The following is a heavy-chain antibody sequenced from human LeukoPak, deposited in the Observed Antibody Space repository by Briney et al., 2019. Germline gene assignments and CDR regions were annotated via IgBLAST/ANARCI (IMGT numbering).Heavy chain of an antibody. CDR3: ARDLAGYCSGGSCPSEAFDI. CDR2: ISAYNGNT. D-gene: IGHD2-15*01. Sequence: ASVKVSCKASGYTFTSYGISWVRQAPGQGLEWMGWISAYNGNTNYAQKLQGRVTMTTDTSTSTAYMELRSLRSDDTAVYYCARDLAGYCSGGSCPSEAFDIWGQGTMVTVSS. CDR1: GYTFTSYG. J-gene: IGHJ3*02. V-gene: IGHV1-18*01.